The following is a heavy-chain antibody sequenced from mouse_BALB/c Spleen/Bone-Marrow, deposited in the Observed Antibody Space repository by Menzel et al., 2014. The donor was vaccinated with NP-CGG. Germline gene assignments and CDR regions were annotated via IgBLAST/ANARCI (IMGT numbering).Heavy chain of an antibody. CDR3: ARWLPLAY. D-gene: IGHD2-2*01. Sequence: EVQLVESGAGLVKPGASVKLSCTASGFNIKDTYMHWVKQRPEQGLEWIGRIDPANGNTKYDPKFQGKATITADTSSNTAYLQLSSLTSEDTAVYYCARWLPLAYWGQGTLVTVSA. CDR1: GFNIKDTY. CDR2: IDPANGNT. V-gene: IGHV14-3*02. J-gene: IGHJ3*01.